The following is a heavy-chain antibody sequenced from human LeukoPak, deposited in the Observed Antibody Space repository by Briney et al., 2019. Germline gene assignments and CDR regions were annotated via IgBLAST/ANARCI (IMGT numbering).Heavy chain of an antibody. V-gene: IGHV1-2*02. CDR1: GYTFTGYY. Sequence: GASVKVSCKASGYTFTGYYMHWVRQAPGQGLEWMGWINPNSGGTNYAQKFQGRVTMTRDTSISTAYMELSRLRSDDTAVYYCAREDYYGSGSYFYWGQGTLVTVSS. J-gene: IGHJ4*02. D-gene: IGHD3-10*01. CDR2: INPNSGGT. CDR3: AREDYYGSGSYFY.